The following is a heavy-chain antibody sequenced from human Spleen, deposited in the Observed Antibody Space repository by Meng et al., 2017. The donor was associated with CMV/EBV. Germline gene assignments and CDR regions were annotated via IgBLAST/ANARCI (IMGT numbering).Heavy chain of an antibody. D-gene: IGHD3-10*01. CDR3: ARAGWGRRSGGYTIDY. CDR2: IDHSGNT. Sequence: SGGSISSSNWWSWVRQTPGKGLEWMGEIDHSGNTNYNPSLKSRVTISVDKSKNQFSLKLSSVTVADTAVYYCARAGWGRRSGGYTIDYWGQGTLVTVSS. CDR1: GGSISSSNW. V-gene: IGHV4-4*02. J-gene: IGHJ4*02.